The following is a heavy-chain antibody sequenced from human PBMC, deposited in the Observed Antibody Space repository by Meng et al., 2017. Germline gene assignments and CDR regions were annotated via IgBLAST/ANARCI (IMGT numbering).Heavy chain of an antibody. CDR3: ARGYHYYYDSSGPFNWFDP. CDR1: GGSIRSSSYY. V-gene: IGHV4-39*07. CDR2: IYYSGST. Sequence: LRRQESAPVLGKPSETLSITCTVSGGSIRSSSYYWGWIRQPPGKGLEWIGSIYYSGSTYYNPSLKSRVTISVDTSKNQFSLKLSPVTAADTAVYYCARGYHYYYDSSGPFNWFDPWGQGTLVTVSS. J-gene: IGHJ5*02. D-gene: IGHD3-22*01.